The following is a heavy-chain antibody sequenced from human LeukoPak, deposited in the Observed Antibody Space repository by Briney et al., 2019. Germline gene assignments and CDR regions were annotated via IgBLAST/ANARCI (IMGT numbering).Heavy chain of an antibody. J-gene: IGHJ5*02. D-gene: IGHD3-10*01. CDR3: ARENLRDFDP. Sequence: GGSLRLSCAASGFTFSSYAMHWVRQAPGKGLEWVAVISYDGSNKYYADSVKGRFTISRDNSKNTLYLQMNSLRAEDTAVYYCARENLRDFDPWGREPWSPSPQ. CDR2: ISYDGSNK. V-gene: IGHV3-30*01. CDR1: GFTFSSYA.